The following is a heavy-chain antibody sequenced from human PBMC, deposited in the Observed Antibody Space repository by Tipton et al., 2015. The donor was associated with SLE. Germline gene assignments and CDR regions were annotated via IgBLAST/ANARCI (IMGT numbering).Heavy chain of an antibody. CDR2: ISYDGSNK. CDR3: AKDRAYCGGDCYSNWFDP. J-gene: IGHJ5*02. CDR1: GFTFSSYA. Sequence: SLRLSCAASGFTFSSYAMHWVRQAPGKGLEWVAVISYDGSNKYYADSVKGRFTISRDNSKNTLYLQMNSLRAEDTAVYYCAKDRAYCGGDCYSNWFDPWGQGTLVTVSS. V-gene: IGHV3-30-3*01. D-gene: IGHD2-21*01.